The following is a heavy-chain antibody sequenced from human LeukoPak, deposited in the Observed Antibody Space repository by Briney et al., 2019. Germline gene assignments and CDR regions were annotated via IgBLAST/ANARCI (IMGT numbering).Heavy chain of an antibody. J-gene: IGHJ4*02. CDR3: AKEPSAFDGSGYGSFDF. V-gene: IGHV3-23*01. Sequence: ETLSLTCAVSGGSISSSNWWSWVCQPPGKGLEWVSAIGGSGISTFYTDSVKGRFTISRDNSKNALYLQMNSLRAEDTAVYYCAKEPSAFDGSGYGSFDFWGQGTLVTVSS. CDR2: IGGSGIST. D-gene: IGHD3-22*01. CDR1: GGSISSSN.